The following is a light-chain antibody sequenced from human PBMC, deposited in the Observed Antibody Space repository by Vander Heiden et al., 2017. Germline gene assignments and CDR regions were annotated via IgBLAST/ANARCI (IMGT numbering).Light chain of an antibody. V-gene: IGKV1-39*01. Sequence: DIQMTQSPSSLSASVGDRVTITCRASQSISSYLNWYQQKPRKAPKLLIYAASSLQSGVPSGFSGSGSGTDFTLTISSLQPEDFATYYCQQSFSTPFTFGPGTKVDIK. CDR3: QQSFSTPFT. J-gene: IGKJ3*01. CDR2: AAS. CDR1: QSISSY.